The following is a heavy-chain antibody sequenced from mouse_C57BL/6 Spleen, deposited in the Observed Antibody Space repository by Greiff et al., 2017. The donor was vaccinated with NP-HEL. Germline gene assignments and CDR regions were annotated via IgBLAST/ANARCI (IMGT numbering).Heavy chain of an antibody. CDR1: GFTFSDYY. D-gene: IGHD2-1*01. J-gene: IGHJ2*01. CDR3: AREEIYYGNYYFDY. Sequence: EVQRVESEGGLVQPGSSMKLSCTASGFTFSDYYMAWVRQVPEKGLEWVANINYDGSSTYYLDSLKSRFIISRDNAKNILYLQMSSLKSEDTATYYCAREEIYYGNYYFDYWGQGTTLTVSS. V-gene: IGHV5-16*01. CDR2: INYDGSST.